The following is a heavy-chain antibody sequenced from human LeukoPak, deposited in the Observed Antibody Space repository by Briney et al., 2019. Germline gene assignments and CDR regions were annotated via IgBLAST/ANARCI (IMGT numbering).Heavy chain of an antibody. V-gene: IGHV1-18*01. CDR3: ARGIAAAGGY. Sequence: ASVKVSCKASGYTFISHAMHWVRQAPGQRLEWMGWISAYNGNTNYAQKLQGRVTMTTDTSTSTAYMELRSLRSDDTAVYYCARGIAAAGGYWGQGTLVTVSS. D-gene: IGHD6-13*01. J-gene: IGHJ4*02. CDR1: GYTFISHA. CDR2: ISAYNGNT.